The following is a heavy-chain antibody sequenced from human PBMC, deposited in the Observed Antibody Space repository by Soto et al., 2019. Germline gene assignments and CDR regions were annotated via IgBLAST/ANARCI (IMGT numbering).Heavy chain of an antibody. J-gene: IGHJ6*02. CDR2: ISYDGTNK. V-gene: IGHV3-30*04. CDR1: GFMFSAYA. D-gene: IGHD3-3*01. Sequence: GGSLRLSCAASGFMFSAYAMLWVRQAPGKGLEWVAAISYDGTNKYYADPIKGRFTISRDNSANTLFLQVNSLRSEDTAVYYCAIHYDFWSGYPQYYYYYGMDVWGQGTTVTVSS. CDR3: AIHYDFWSGYPQYYYYYGMDV.